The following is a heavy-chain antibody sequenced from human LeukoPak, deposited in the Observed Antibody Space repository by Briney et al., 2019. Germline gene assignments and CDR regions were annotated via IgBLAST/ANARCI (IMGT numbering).Heavy chain of an antibody. Sequence: PGRSLRLSCAASGFTFSNYGMHWVRQAPGKGLEWVAVIWSDGNNRYYADSVKGRSIFSRDNSKNTLSLQMNSLRAEDTAVYYCVKERGPFDGFDIWGQGTMVTVFS. CDR2: IWSDGNNR. J-gene: IGHJ3*02. CDR3: VKERGPFDGFDI. CDR1: GFTFSNYG. V-gene: IGHV3-33*06.